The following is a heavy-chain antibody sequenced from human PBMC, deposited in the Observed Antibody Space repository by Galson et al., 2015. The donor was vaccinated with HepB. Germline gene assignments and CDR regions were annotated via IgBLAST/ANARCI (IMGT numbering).Heavy chain of an antibody. D-gene: IGHD6-19*01. CDR3: AVAVAGMAHFDY. CDR2: ISAYNGNT. Sequence: SVKVSCKASGYAFTSYGISWVRQAPGQGLEWMGWISAYNGNTNYAQKLQGRVTMTTDTSTSTAYMELRSLRSDDTAVYYCAVAVAGMAHFDYWGQGTLVTVSS. CDR1: GYAFTSYG. J-gene: IGHJ4*02. V-gene: IGHV1-18*04.